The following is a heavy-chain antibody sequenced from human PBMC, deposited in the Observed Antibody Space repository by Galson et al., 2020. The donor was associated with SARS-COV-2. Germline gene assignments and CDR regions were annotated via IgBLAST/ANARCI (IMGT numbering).Heavy chain of an antibody. V-gene: IGHV3-23*01. D-gene: IGHD3-22*01. CDR1: GFPFRTNA. Sequence: GGSLSLSCAPPGFPFRTNAMSWAPQFQGKGREWFPAITGVATRTTYADSAKGRFTISRDNSGNTVSLQMSSLRAEDTAVYYCAKSRTGYYVFDSWGQGTLVTVSS. CDR2: ITGVATRT. CDR3: AKSRTGYYVFDS. J-gene: IGHJ4*02.